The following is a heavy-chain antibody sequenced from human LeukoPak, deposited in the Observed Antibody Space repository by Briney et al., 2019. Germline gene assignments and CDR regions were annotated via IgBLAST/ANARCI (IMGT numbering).Heavy chain of an antibody. CDR2: ISYDGSNK. J-gene: IGHJ4*02. D-gene: IGHD6-19*01. V-gene: IGHV3-30*18. Sequence: GGSLRLSCAASGFPFSSYGMHWVRQAPGKGLGWVAVISYDGSNKYYADSVKGRFTISRDNSKNTLYLQMNSLRAEDTAVYYCAKEFQGIAVAGDFDYWGQGTLVTVSS. CDR3: AKEFQGIAVAGDFDY. CDR1: GFPFSSYG.